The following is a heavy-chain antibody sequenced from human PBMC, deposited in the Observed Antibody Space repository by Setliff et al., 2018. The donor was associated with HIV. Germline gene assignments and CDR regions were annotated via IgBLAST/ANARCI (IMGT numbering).Heavy chain of an antibody. CDR1: GGTFSSYT. CDR3: ARCGAGEWHLYMDV. CDR2: SIPILGIG. D-gene: IGHD3-16*01. J-gene: IGHJ6*03. Sequence: ASVKVSCKASGGTFSSYTINWGRQAPGQGLEWMGRSIPILGIGNDEQAQKFKGRVTFTADKSTSTVYMELSSLRSEETAVYYCARCGAGEWHLYMDVWGKGTAVTVS. V-gene: IGHV1-69*02.